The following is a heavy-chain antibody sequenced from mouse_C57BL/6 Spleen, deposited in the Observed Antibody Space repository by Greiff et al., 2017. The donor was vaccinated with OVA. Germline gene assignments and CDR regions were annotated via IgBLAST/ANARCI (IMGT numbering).Heavy chain of an antibody. CDR2: IDPSDSYT. CDR3: ARRGTTGYYFDY. Sequence: QVQLQQPGAELVMPGASVKLSCKASGYTFTSYWMHWVKQRPGQGLEWIGEIDPSDSYTNYNQKFKGKSTLTVDKSSSTAYMQPSSLTSEDSAVYYCARRGTTGYYFDYWGQGTTLTVSS. D-gene: IGHD1-1*01. CDR1: GYTFTSYW. J-gene: IGHJ2*01. V-gene: IGHV1-69*01.